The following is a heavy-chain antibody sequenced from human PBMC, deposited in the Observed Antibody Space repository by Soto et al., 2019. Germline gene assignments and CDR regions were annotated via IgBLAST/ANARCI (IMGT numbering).Heavy chain of an antibody. J-gene: IGHJ4*02. D-gene: IGHD3-10*01. CDR2: ISAYNGNT. Sequence: ASVKVSCKASGYTFKTYGLSWVRQAPGQGLEWLGWISAYNGNTNYAQKFQGRVTMTTDTSTSTAYMELRSLRSDDTAVYYCARDRVRYYFDYWGQGTLVTVSS. CDR3: ARDRVRYYFDY. CDR1: GYTFKTYG. V-gene: IGHV1-18*04.